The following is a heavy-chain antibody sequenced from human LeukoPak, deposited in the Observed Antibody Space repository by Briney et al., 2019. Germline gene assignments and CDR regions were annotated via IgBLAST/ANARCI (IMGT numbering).Heavy chain of an antibody. J-gene: IGHJ1*01. CDR3: ARANDYVWGSYRYPRGPEYFQH. Sequence: GGSLRLTCAASGFTFSSYSMNWVRQAPGKGLEWVSSIGSSSSYIYYADSVKGRFTISRDNAKNSLYLQMNSLRAEDTAVYYCARANDYVWGSYRYPRGPEYFQHWGQGTLVTVSS. CDR2: IGSSSSYI. D-gene: IGHD3-16*02. V-gene: IGHV3-21*01. CDR1: GFTFSSYS.